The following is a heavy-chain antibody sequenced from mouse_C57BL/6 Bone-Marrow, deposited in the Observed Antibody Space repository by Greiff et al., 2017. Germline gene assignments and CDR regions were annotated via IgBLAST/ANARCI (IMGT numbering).Heavy chain of an antibody. CDR3: ARMGITTDCYFDV. Sequence: QVTLKESGPGILQPSQTLSLTCSFSGFSLSTFGMGVGWIRQPSGKGLEWLAHIWWDDDKYYNPALKSRLTISKDTSKNQVFLKIANVYTADTATYYCARMGITTDCYFDVWGTRSTVSVSS. CDR1: GFSLSTFGMG. CDR2: IWWDDDK. J-gene: IGHJ1*03. D-gene: IGHD1-1*01. V-gene: IGHV8-8*01.